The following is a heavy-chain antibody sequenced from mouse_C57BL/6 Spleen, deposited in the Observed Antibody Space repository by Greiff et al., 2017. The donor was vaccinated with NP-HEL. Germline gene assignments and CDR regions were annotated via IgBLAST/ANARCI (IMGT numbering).Heavy chain of an antibody. CDR1: GYTFTDYN. Sequence: VQLQQSGPELVKPGASVKMSCKASGYTFTDYNMHWVKQRHGKSLEWLGYINPNNGGTSYNQKFKGKATLTVNKSSSTAYMEIRSLTSEDSAVYYCARTDYGPWFAYWGQGTLVTVSA. CDR3: ARTDYGPWFAY. CDR2: INPNNGGT. D-gene: IGHD1-1*01. V-gene: IGHV1-22*01. J-gene: IGHJ3*01.